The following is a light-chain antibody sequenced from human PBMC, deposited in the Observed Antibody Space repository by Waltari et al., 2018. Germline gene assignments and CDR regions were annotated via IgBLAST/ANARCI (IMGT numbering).Light chain of an antibody. CDR3: QQYGGSPWT. CDR1: QTVISKY. Sequence: VLTQSPGTSAFSPDEITNTSCRARQTVISKYLVWYQQKPAQAPRLLIYDASTMATGIPDRFSGSGSGTGFTLTISRLEPEDFAVYYCQQYGGSPWTFGQGTKVESK. J-gene: IGKJ1*01. CDR2: DAS. V-gene: IGKV3-20*01.